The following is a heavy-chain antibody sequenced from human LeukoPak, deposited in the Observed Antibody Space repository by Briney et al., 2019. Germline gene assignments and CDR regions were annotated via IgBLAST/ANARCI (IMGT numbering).Heavy chain of an antibody. CDR3: TTDTFDSDGYSHDF. J-gene: IGHJ4*02. CDR1: GFTFSNTW. CDR2: IKRKVDGETT. Sequence: SGGSLRLSCSASGFTFSNTWVSWVRHARGKGREWVGHIKRKVDGETTDYAASVKGRISISRDDSESTLYLEMNSLKTEDTAVYYCTTDTFDSDGYSHDFWGQGTLVNVSS. D-gene: IGHD3-22*01. V-gene: IGHV3-15*01.